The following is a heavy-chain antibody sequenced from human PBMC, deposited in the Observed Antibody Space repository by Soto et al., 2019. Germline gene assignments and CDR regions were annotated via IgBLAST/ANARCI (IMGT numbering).Heavy chain of an antibody. J-gene: IGHJ5*02. V-gene: IGHV5-51*01. CDR3: ARQGGLIAAQFWFDP. CDR1: GYSFTSYW. CDR2: IYPGDSDT. Sequence: PGESLKISCKGSGYSFTSYWIGWVRQMPGKGLEWMGIIYPGDSDTRYSPSFQGQVTISADKSISTAYLQWSSLKASDTAMYYCARQGGLIAAQFWFDPWGQGTLVTSPQ. D-gene: IGHD6-6*01.